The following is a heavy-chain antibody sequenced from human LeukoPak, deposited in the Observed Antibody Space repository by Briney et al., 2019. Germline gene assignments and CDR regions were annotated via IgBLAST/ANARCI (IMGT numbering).Heavy chain of an antibody. V-gene: IGHV1-69*13. D-gene: IGHD3-3*01. Sequence: SVKVSCKASGGTFGSYAISWVRQAPGQGLEWMGGIIPIFGTANYAQKFQGRVTITADESTSTAYMELSSLRSEDTAVYYCARVPLDFGVDHNWFDPWGQGTLVTVSS. J-gene: IGHJ5*02. CDR2: IIPIFGTA. CDR1: GGTFGSYA. CDR3: ARVPLDFGVDHNWFDP.